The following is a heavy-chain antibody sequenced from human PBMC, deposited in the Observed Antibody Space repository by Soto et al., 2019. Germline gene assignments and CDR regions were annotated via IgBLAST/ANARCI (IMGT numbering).Heavy chain of an antibody. CDR3: ARRSSLYAAERNYYYYCCIDV. V-gene: IGHV4-39*01. D-gene: IGHD1-1*01. J-gene: IGHJ6*02. Sequence: SETLSLTCTVSGGSISSSSYYWGWIRQPPGKGLEWIGSIYYSGSTYYNPSLKSRVTISVDTSKNQFSLKLSSVTAADTAVYYCARRSSLYAAERNYYYYCCIDVWGQGTTVTVSS. CDR2: IYYSGST. CDR1: GGSISSSSYY.